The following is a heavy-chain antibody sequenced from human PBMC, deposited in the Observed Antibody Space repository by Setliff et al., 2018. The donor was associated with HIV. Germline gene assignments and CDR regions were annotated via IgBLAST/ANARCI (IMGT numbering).Heavy chain of an antibody. Sequence: SETLSLTCTVSGGSISSSRYYWGWIRQPPGKGLDWIGYIYYSGSTYYNPSLESRVTIPLDTTTNQFALKLSSVTAADTAVYYCARLEYYYYMDVWGKGTTVTVSS. CDR2: IYYSGST. CDR1: GGSISSSRYY. J-gene: IGHJ6*03. CDR3: ARLEYYYYMDV. V-gene: IGHV4-39*01. D-gene: IGHD3-3*01.